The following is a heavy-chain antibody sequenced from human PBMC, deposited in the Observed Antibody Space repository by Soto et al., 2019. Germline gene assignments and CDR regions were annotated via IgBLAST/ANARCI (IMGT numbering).Heavy chain of an antibody. CDR2: ISANNDHT. V-gene: IGHV1-18*01. CDR3: ARGTYFAY. Sequence: QVQLVQSGAEVKKPGASVKVSCNASGYTLNTYGITWVRQAPGQGLEWMGWISANNDHTNYPQKLQVRVTMTTDTSKDTAYMELRSLTSDDTAVYYCARGTYFAYWGQGTLVTVSS. CDR1: GYTLNTYG. J-gene: IGHJ4*02.